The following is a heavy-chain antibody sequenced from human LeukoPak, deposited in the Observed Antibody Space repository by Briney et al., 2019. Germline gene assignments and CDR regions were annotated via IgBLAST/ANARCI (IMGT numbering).Heavy chain of an antibody. Sequence: SETLSLTCTVSGASISSSSYYWGWIRQPPGKGLEWIESIYYSGSTYYNPSLKSRVTISVDTSKNQFSLNLSSVTAADTAMYYCATPGGVVEIWGQGTMVTVSS. V-gene: IGHV4-39*01. CDR3: ATPGGVVEI. D-gene: IGHD3-16*01. CDR1: GASISSSSYY. J-gene: IGHJ3*02. CDR2: IYYSGST.